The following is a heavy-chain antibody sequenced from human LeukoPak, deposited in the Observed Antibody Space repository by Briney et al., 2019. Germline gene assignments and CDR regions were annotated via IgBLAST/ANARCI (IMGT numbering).Heavy chain of an antibody. CDR2: IIPIFGTA. CDR1: GGTFSSYA. Sequence: EASVKVSCKASGGTFSSYAISWVRQAPGQGLEWMGGIIPIFGTANYAQKFQGRVTITADKSTSTAYMELSSLRSEDTAVYYCARSKRLVMNYYYYYMDVWGKGTTVTVSS. V-gene: IGHV1-69*06. J-gene: IGHJ6*03. D-gene: IGHD3-9*01. CDR3: ARSKRLVMNYYYYYMDV.